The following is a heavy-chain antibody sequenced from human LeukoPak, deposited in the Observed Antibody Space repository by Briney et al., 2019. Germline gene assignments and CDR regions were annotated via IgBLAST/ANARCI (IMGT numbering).Heavy chain of an antibody. V-gene: IGHV3-53*01. D-gene: IGHD3-22*01. CDR3: AREGHYYDSSGYSV. CDR1: GFTVSSNY. Sequence: GGSLRLSCAASGFTVSSNYMSWVRQAPGKGLEWVSVIYSGGSTYYADSVKGRFTISRDNSKNTLYLRMNSLRAEDTAVYYCAREGHYYDSSGYSVWGQGTLVTVSS. CDR2: IYSGGST. J-gene: IGHJ4*02.